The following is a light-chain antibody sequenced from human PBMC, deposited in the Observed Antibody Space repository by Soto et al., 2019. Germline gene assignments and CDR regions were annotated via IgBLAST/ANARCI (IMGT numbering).Light chain of an antibody. CDR3: SSYAGSNNFGV. J-gene: IGLJ1*01. CDR1: SSDVGGYNY. CDR2: EVS. V-gene: IGLV2-8*01. Sequence: QSVLIQPPSASGSPGQSVTISCTGTSSDVGGYNYVSWYQQHPGKAPKLMIYEVSKRPSGVPDRFSGSKSDNTASLTVSGLQAEDGADYYCSSYAGSNNFGVFGTGTKVTVL.